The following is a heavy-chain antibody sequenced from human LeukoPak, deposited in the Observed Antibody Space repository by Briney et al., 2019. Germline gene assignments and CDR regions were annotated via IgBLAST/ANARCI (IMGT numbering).Heavy chain of an antibody. CDR3: ARSVKLGYYYGMDV. J-gene: IGHJ6*02. D-gene: IGHD7-27*01. CDR2: ISSSGSTI. V-gene: IGHV3-48*03. Sequence: GGSLRLSCAASGFTFSSYEMNWVRQAPGKGPEWVSYISSSGSTIYYADSVKGRFTISRDNAKNSLYLQMNSLRAEDTAVYYCARSVKLGYYYGMDVWGQGTTVTVSS. CDR1: GFTFSSYE.